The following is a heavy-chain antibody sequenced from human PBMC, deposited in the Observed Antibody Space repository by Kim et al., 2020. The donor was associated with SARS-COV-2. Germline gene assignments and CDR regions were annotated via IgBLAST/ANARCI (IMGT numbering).Heavy chain of an antibody. V-gene: IGHV1-69*13. CDR1: GGTFSSYA. Sequence: SVKVSCKASGGTFSSYAISWVRQAPGQGLEWMGGIIPIFGTANYAQKFQGRVTITADESTSTAYMELSSLRSEDTAVYYCARGPPNYDILITFDYWGQGTLVTVSS. D-gene: IGHD3-9*01. J-gene: IGHJ4*02. CDR2: IIPIFGTA. CDR3: ARGPPNYDILITFDY.